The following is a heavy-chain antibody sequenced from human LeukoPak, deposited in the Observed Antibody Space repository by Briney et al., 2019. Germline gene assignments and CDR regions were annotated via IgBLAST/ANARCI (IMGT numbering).Heavy chain of an antibody. V-gene: IGHV3-23*01. J-gene: IGHJ4*02. Sequence: GGSLRLSWVASGFTFSNYAMSWVRQAPGGGVEYVSPISASGLSTYYTDSVRGRFTNSRDNSKNPLYLQLHSVSAEDTAVYYCARESESYDSTGSTFAYWGQGALATVSS. CDR2: ISASGLST. D-gene: IGHD3-22*01. CDR1: GFTFSNYA. CDR3: ARESESYDSTGSTFAY.